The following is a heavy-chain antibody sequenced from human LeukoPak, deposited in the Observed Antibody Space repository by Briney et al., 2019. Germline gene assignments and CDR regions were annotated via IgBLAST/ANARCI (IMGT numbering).Heavy chain of an antibody. J-gene: IGHJ6*02. V-gene: IGHV1-8*01. D-gene: IGHD3-3*01. CDR2: MNPNSGNT. Sequence: ASVKVSCEASGYTFTSYDINWVRQATGQGLEWMGWMNPNSGNTGYAQKFQGRVTMTRNTSISTAYMELSSLRSEDTAVYYCARGIKPYYDFWSGYYAYYYYYGMDVWGQGTTVTVSS. CDR1: GYTFTSYD. CDR3: ARGIKPYYDFWSGYYAYYYYYGMDV.